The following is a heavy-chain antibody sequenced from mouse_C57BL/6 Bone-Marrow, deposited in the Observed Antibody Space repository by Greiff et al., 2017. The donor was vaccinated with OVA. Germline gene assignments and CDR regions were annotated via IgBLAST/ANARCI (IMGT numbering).Heavy chain of an antibody. Sequence: VQLQQSGPGLVQPSQSLSITCTVSGFSLTSSGVHWVRQSPGKGLEWLGVIWSGGSTDYNAAFISRLSISKDNSKSQVFFKMNSLQADDTAIYYCAIKLGRRDAMDYWGQGTSVTVSS. V-gene: IGHV2-2*01. D-gene: IGHD4-1*01. CDR2: IWSGGST. CDR3: AIKLGRRDAMDY. J-gene: IGHJ4*01. CDR1: GFSLTSSG.